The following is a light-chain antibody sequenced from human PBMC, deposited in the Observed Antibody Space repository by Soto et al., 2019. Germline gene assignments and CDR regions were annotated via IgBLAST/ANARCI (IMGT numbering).Light chain of an antibody. V-gene: IGLV2-23*01. CDR1: SSDVGTYNL. CDR3: CSYAGGNSWV. J-gene: IGLJ3*02. Sequence: QSALTQPASVSGSPGQSITISCTGSSSDVGTYNLVSWYQQHPGKAPKLIIYEDNKRPSGLSNRFSGSKSGNTASLTIAGLQAGDEADYYCCSYAGGNSWVFGGGTKVT. CDR2: EDN.